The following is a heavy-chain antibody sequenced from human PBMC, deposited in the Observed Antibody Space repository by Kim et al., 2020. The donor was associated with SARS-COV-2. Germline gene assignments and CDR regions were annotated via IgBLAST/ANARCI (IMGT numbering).Heavy chain of an antibody. CDR3: ARRRNDVCGPFDV. V-gene: IGHV5-51*01. Sequence: GESLKISCEGSGYSFTNYWIAWVRQMPGKGLEWMGIIYPDDSESRYSPSFEGQVTISADKSNTTAYLQWNSLQASDTAIYYCARRRNDVCGPFDVWGRGTLVTVSS. CDR2: IYPDDSES. CDR1: GYSFTNYW. J-gene: IGHJ2*01. D-gene: IGHD3-16*01.